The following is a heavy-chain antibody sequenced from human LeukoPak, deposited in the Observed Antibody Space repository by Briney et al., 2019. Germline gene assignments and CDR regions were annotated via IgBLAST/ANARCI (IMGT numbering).Heavy chain of an antibody. CDR1: GGIFSSYA. CDR2: IIPILGIA. Sequence: SVKVSCKASGGIFSSYAISWVRQAPGQGLEWMGRIIPILGIANYAQKFQGRVTITADKSTSTAYMELSSLRSEDTAVYYCARVSSPITMVRGVGSPHYFDYWGQGTLATVSS. J-gene: IGHJ4*02. D-gene: IGHD3-10*01. V-gene: IGHV1-69*04. CDR3: ARVSSPITMVRGVGSPHYFDY.